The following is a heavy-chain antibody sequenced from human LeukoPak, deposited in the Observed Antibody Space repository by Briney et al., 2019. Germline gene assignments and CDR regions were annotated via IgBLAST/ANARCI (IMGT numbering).Heavy chain of an antibody. D-gene: IGHD6-6*01. CDR2: ISWDGGST. CDR3: AKLGISSSSGPPRDAFDI. CDR1: GSTFDDYT. J-gene: IGHJ3*02. Sequence: PGGSLRLSCAASGSTFDDYTMHWVRQAPGKGLEWVSLISWDGGSTYYADSVKGRFTISRDNSKNSLYLQMNSLRTEDTALYYCAKLGISSSSGPPRDAFDIWGQGTMVTVSS. V-gene: IGHV3-43*01.